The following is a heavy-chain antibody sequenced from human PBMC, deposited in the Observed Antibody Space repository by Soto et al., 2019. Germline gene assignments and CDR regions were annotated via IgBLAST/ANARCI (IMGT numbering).Heavy chain of an antibody. V-gene: IGHV3-23*01. CDR3: ARGSCGVDCYAGPFDS. CDR1: GFTFSSYA. CDR2: ISGSGGST. Sequence: EVQLLESGGGLVQPGGSLRLSCAASGFTFSSYAMSWVRQAPGKGLEWVSAISGSGGSTYYADSVKGRFTISRDNSKNPLYLKMSSGRAEDTAVSSWARGSCGVDCYAGPFDSWGQATLVTLSS. J-gene: IGHJ4*02. D-gene: IGHD2-21*01.